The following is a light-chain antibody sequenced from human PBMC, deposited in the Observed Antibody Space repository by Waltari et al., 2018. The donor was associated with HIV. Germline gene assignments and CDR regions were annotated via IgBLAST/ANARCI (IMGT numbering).Light chain of an antibody. CDR3: NSRDSSGNHLMV. CDR1: SLRSYY. CDR2: GKN. V-gene: IGLV3-19*01. Sequence: SSELTQDPAVSVALGQTFRITCQGDSLRSYYASWYQQKPGQAPVLVIYGKNNRPSGIPDRFSGSSSGNTASLTITGAQAEDEADYYCNSRDSSGNHLMVFGGGTKLTVL. J-gene: IGLJ2*01.